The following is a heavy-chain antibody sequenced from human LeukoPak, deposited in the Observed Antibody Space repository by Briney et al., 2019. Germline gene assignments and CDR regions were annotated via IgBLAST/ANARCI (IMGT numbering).Heavy chain of an antibody. CDR1: GYSISSGYY. CDR3: ARLLVGATWVDY. V-gene: IGHV4-38-2*02. Sequence: SETLSLTCTVSGYSISSGYYWGWIRQPPGKGLEWIGSIYHSGSTYYNPSLKSRVTISVDTSKNQFSLKLSSVTASDTAVYYCARLLVGATWVDYWGQGTLVTVSS. CDR2: IYHSGST. J-gene: IGHJ4*02. D-gene: IGHD1-26*01.